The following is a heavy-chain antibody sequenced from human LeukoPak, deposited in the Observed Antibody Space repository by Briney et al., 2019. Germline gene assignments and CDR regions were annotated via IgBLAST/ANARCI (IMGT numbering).Heavy chain of an antibody. J-gene: IGHJ6*02. Sequence: GGSLRLSCAASGFTLSDYYMSWIRQAPGKGLEWVSYISSSGSTIYYADSVKGRFTISRDNAKNSLYLQMNSLRAEDTAVYYCARVGTMVRGAHDYYGMDVWGQGTTVTVSS. CDR2: ISSSGSTI. CDR1: GFTLSDYY. V-gene: IGHV3-11*01. D-gene: IGHD3-10*01. CDR3: ARVGTMVRGAHDYYGMDV.